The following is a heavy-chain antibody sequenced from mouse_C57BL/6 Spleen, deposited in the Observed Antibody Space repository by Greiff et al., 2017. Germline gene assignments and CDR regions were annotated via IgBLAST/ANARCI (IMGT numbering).Heavy chain of an antibody. V-gene: IGHV1-43*01. J-gene: IGHJ2*01. Sequence: ESGPELVKPGASVKISCKASGYSFTGYYMHWVKQSSEKSLEWIGEINPSTGGTSYNQKFKGKATLTVDKSSSTAYMQLKSLTSEDSAVYYCARWDYGSHWGQGTTLTVSS. CDR1: GYSFTGYY. D-gene: IGHD1-1*01. CDR2: INPSTGGT. CDR3: ARWDYGSH.